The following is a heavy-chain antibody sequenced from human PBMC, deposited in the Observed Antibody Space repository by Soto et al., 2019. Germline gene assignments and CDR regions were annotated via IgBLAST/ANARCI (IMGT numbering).Heavy chain of an antibody. J-gene: IGHJ6*03. V-gene: IGHV4-59*01. CDR2: IYYSGST. D-gene: IGHD3-10*01. CDR1: GGSISSYY. Sequence: SETLSLTCTVSGGSISSYYWSWVRQPPGKGLEWIRYIYYSGSTNYNPSLKSRVTISVDTSKNQFSLKLSSVTAADTAVYYCARGVGPSITMVRGRITYYYMDVGGKGTTVTVSS. CDR3: ARGVGPSITMVRGRITYYYMDV.